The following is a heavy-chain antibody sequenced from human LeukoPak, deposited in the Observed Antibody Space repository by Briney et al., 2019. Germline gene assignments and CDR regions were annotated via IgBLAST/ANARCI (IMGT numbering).Heavy chain of an antibody. J-gene: IGHJ4*02. CDR3: ARDPITYYYGSGSYPDY. Sequence: GGSLILSCAASGFTFSSYWMHWVRQAPGKGLVWVSRINSDGSSTSYADSVKGRFTISRDNAKNTLYLQMNSLRAEDTAVYYCARDPITYYYGSGSYPDYWGQGTLVTVSS. D-gene: IGHD3-10*01. CDR2: INSDGSST. V-gene: IGHV3-74*01. CDR1: GFTFSSYW.